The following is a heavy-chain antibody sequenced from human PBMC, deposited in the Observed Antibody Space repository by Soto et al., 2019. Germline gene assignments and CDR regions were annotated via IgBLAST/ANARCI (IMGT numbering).Heavy chain of an antibody. CDR2: IYYTGNS. CDR3: AAGSGTHYSVATGFDF. CDR1: GASISSGAYY. V-gene: IGHV4-31*03. D-gene: IGHD3-10*01. Sequence: QVQLQESGQGLVKPSQTLSLTCTVSGASISSGAYYWSWIRQQPGKGREWVGYIYYTGNSYYNPSLKSRISMSIDTSIIQFSLRLSSVTAADTAVYYCAAGSGTHYSVATGFDFWGLGTLVTVSP. J-gene: IGHJ4*02.